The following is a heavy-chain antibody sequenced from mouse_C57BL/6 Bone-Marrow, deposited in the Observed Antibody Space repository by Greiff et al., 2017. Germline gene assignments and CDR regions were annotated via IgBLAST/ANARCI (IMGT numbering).Heavy chain of an antibody. CDR1: GFNIKDDY. J-gene: IGHJ3*01. V-gene: IGHV14-4*01. Sequence: EVQLQQSGAELVRPGASVKLSCTASGFNIKDDYMHWVKQRPEQGLEWIGWIDPENGDTEYASKLQGKATITADTSSNTAYLQLSSLTSEDAAVYYWTTPPVYYGRGAWCAYWGQGTLVTVSA. CDR2: IDPENGDT. D-gene: IGHD1-1*01. CDR3: TTPPVYYGRGAWCAY.